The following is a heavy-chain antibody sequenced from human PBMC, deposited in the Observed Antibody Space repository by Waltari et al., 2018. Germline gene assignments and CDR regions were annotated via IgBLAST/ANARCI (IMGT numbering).Heavy chain of an antibody. CDR1: GFTFSSYS. CDR3: ARADFMITFGGVIVPNWFDP. Sequence: EVQLVESGGGLVKPGGSLRLSCAASGFTFSSYSMNWVRQAPGKGLEWVSSISSSSSYRYYADSVKGRFTISRDNAKNSLYLQMNSLRAEDTAVYYCARADFMITFGGVIVPNWFDPWGQGTLVTVSS. D-gene: IGHD3-16*02. CDR2: ISSSSSYR. V-gene: IGHV3-21*01. J-gene: IGHJ5*02.